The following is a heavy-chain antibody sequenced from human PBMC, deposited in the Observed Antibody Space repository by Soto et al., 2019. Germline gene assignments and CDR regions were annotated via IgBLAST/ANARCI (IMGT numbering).Heavy chain of an antibody. V-gene: IGHV3-73*01. J-gene: IGHJ6*03. CDR3: SRQASDFWSGKPQYYMDV. CDR2: IGSKANNYAT. Sequence: EVQLVESGGGLVQPGGSLKLSWPASGFTFSGSARPGVRQPSGKGRGGVGRIGSKANNYATAYGASVKGRFTISRDDSKNTAYLQMNSLKTEDTAVYYCSRQASDFWSGKPQYYMDVWGKGTTVTVSS. D-gene: IGHD3-3*01. CDR1: GFTFSGSA.